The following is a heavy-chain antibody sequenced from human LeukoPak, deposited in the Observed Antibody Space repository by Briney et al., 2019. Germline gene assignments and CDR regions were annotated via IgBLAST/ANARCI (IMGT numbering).Heavy chain of an antibody. V-gene: IGHV1-18*01. J-gene: IGHJ4*02. CDR1: GYTFTSYG. CDR3: ARDPPHYYDGSGPPGDY. D-gene: IGHD3-22*01. Sequence: ASVKLSCTASGYTFTSYGISWVRQAPGQGLEWIGWISAYNGNTNYAQKLQGRVTMTTDTSTCTAYMELRSLRSDDTAVYDCARDPPHYYDGSGPPGDYWGQGTLVTVSS. CDR2: ISAYNGNT.